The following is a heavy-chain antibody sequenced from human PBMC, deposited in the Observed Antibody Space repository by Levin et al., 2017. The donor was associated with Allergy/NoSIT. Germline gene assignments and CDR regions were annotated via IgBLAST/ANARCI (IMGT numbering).Heavy chain of an antibody. CDR2: IDPSGGVT. D-gene: IGHD6-25*01. V-gene: IGHV1-46*01. Sequence: ASVKVSCKASGYTFTTYHVHWVRQAPGQGLEWLGIIDPSGGVTDFAQRFQGRVTLTRDTSTNTVYMELNSLRSEDTAVYFCARERGGTCYFDYWGQGTLVTVSS. CDR3: ARERGGTCYFDY. CDR1: GYTFTTYH. J-gene: IGHJ4*02.